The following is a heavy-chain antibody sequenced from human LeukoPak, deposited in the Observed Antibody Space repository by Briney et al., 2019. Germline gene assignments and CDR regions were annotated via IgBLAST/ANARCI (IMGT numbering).Heavy chain of an antibody. J-gene: IGHJ4*02. CDR3: ARHVAHYGRPSPPFDY. V-gene: IGHV4-39*01. D-gene: IGHD3-16*01. Sequence: SETLSLTCTVSGGSISSTNYYWGWIRQPPGKGLEWIASIYYSGTTYHNPSLKSRVTISVDTSKNQFSLKLSSVTAVDTAVYYCARHVAHYGRPSPPFDYWGQGTLVTVSS. CDR1: GGSISSTNYY. CDR2: IYYSGTT.